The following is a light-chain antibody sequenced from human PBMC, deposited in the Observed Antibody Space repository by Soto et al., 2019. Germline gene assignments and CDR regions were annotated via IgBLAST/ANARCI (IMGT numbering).Light chain of an antibody. CDR3: CSYGGGYTPLL. J-gene: IGLJ2*01. CDR2: DVT. Sequence: QSALTQPPSVSGSPGQSVTISCTGTSTDFVSYNRVSWYQQPPGTAPKLMIYDVTKRPSGVPDRFSGSKSGNTASLSISGLQAEDEADYYCCSYGGGYTPLLFGGGTKVTVL. V-gene: IGLV2-11*01. CDR1: STDFVSYNR.